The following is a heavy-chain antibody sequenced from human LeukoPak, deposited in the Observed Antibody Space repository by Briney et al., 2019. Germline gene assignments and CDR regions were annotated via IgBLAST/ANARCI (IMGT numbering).Heavy chain of an antibody. CDR1: GFTFSSYS. D-gene: IGHD6-13*01. CDR2: ISSSSSSTI. V-gene: IGHV3-48*01. CDR3: ARDSSSSWPYWYFDL. J-gene: IGHJ2*01. Sequence: GGSLRLSCAASGFTFSSYSMNWVRQAPGKGLEWVSYISSSSSSTIYYADSVKGRFTISRDNAKNSLYLQMNSLRAEDTAVYYCARDSSSSWPYWYFDLWGRGTLVTVSS.